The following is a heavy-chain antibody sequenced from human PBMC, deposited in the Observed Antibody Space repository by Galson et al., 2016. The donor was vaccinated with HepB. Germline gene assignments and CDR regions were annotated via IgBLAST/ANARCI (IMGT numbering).Heavy chain of an antibody. J-gene: IGHJ4*02. CDR2: IYPGDSDT. V-gene: IGHV5-51*01. CDR3: ARSFQAYYFDY. CDR1: GYRFSSYY. Sequence: QSGAEVKKPGESLKISCKGSGYRFSSYYSAWVRQMPGKVLDWMGIIYPGDSDTRYSPSFQGQVTISADKSITTAYLQWSSLKASANAIYYCARSFQAYYFDYWGQGALVTVSS.